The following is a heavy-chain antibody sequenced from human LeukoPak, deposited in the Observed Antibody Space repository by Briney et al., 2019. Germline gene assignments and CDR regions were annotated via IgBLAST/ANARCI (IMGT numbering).Heavy chain of an antibody. CDR3: ARDEYLIAAAGFDY. CDR1: GFTFSSYW. D-gene: IGHD6-13*01. J-gene: IGHJ4*02. CDR2: IYYSGST. Sequence: GSLRLSCAASGFTFSSYWMSWVRQAPGKGLEWIGSIYYSGSTYYSPSLKSRVTISVDTSKDQFSLKLSSVTAADTAVYYCARDEYLIAAAGFDYWGQGTLVTVSS. V-gene: IGHV4-39*02.